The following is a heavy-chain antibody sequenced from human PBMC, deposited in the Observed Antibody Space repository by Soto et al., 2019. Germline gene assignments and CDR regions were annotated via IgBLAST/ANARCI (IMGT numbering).Heavy chain of an antibody. CDR1: GGSISSGGYY. CDR3: ARATYYYGSGHYGMDV. CDR2: IYYSGST. V-gene: IGHV4-31*03. D-gene: IGHD3-10*01. Sequence: QVQLQESGPGLVKPSQTLSLTCTVSGGSISSGGYYWSWIRQHPGKGLEWIGYIYYSGSTYYNPSLKSRVTISVDTSKNQFSLKLSSVTAADTAVYHCARATYYYGSGHYGMDVWGQGTTVTVSS. J-gene: IGHJ6*02.